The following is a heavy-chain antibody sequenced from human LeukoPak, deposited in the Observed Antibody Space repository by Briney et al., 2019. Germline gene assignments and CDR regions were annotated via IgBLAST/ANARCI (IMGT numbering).Heavy chain of an antibody. CDR1: GFTFSSYS. D-gene: IGHD5-18*01. CDR3: ARDRRCDGYVRPPNAPNDY. CDR2: ISSSSSYI. Sequence: GGSLRLSCAASGFTFSSYSMNWVRQAPGKGLEWVSSISSSSSYIYYADSVKGRFTISRDNAKNSLYLQMNSLRAEDTAVYYCARDRRCDGYVRPPNAPNDYWGQGTLVTVSS. J-gene: IGHJ4*02. V-gene: IGHV3-21*01.